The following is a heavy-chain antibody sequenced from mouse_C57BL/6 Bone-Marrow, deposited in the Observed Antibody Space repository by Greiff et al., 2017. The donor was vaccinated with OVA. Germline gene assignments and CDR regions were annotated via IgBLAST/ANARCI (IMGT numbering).Heavy chain of an antibody. CDR3: AREGVFHRFLDV. V-gene: IGHV1-81*01. CDR2: IYPRSGNT. J-gene: IGHJ1*03. Sequence: VQGVESGAELARPGASVKLSCKASGYTFTSYGISWVKQRTGQGLEWIGEIYPRSGNTYYNEKFKGKATLTADKSSSTAYMELRSLTSEDSAVYFCAREGVFHRFLDVWGKGTPGNVSS. CDR1: GYTFTSYG.